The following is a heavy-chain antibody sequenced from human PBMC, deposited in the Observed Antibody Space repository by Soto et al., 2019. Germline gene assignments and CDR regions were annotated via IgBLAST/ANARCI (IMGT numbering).Heavy chain of an antibody. V-gene: IGHV3-23*01. Sequence: GGSLRLSCAASGFTFSSYAMSWVRQAPGKGLEWVSAISGSGGSTYYADSVKGRFTISRDNSKNTLYLQMNSLRAEDTAVYYCAKKGMRFGDFLHYYHKAFSGKRTTVIV. CDR3: AKKGMRFGDFLHYYHKAF. J-gene: IGHJ6*03. D-gene: IGHD3-10*01. CDR2: ISGSGGST. CDR1: GFTFSSYA.